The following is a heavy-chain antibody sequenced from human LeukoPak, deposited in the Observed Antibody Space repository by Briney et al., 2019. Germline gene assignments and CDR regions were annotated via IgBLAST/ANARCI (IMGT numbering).Heavy chain of an antibody. V-gene: IGHV4-39*07. CDR2: IYYSGRT. Sequence: PSETLSLTCTVSGGSISSSSYYWGWIRQPPGKGLEWIGRIYYSGRTYYNPSLKSRVTISVDTSKNQFSLKLSSVTAADTAVYYCARGDTAMVPYYYYYMDVWGKGTTVTVSS. CDR1: GGSISSSSYY. CDR3: ARGDTAMVPYYYYYMDV. J-gene: IGHJ6*03. D-gene: IGHD5-18*01.